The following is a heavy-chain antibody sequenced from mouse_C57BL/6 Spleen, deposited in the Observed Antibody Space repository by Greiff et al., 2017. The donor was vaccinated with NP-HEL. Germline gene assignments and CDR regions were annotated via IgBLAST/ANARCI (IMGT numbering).Heavy chain of an antibody. CDR3: ARGYFDV. V-gene: IGHV14-2*01. J-gene: IGHJ1*03. Sequence: VQLQQSGAELVKPGASVKLSCTASGFNIKDYYMHWVKQRTEQGLEWIGRIDPEDSETKYAPKFQGKATITADTSSNTDYLQLSSLTSEDTAVYYCARGYFDVWGTGTTVTVSS. CDR1: GFNIKDYY. CDR2: IDPEDSET.